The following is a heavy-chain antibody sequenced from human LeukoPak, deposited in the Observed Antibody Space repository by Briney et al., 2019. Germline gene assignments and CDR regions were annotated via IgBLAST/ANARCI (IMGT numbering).Heavy chain of an antibody. CDR2: INHSGST. D-gene: IGHD6-19*01. CDR1: GGSFSGYY. V-gene: IGHV4-34*01. Sequence: SETLSLTCAVYGGSFSGYYWSWIRQPPGKGLEWIGEINHSGSTNYNPSPKSRVPISVHTSKNQFYLKLSSVTAADTVVYYCARGTYSSGIDYWGQGTLVTVSS. J-gene: IGHJ4*02. CDR3: ARGTYSSGIDY.